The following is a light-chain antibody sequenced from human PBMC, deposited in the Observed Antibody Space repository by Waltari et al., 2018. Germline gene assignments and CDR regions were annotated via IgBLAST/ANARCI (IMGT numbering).Light chain of an antibody. J-gene: IGLJ3*02. CDR1: TSDSGGYNS. CDR3: GSYTGSTTWV. Sequence: QSALTQPASVSGSPGQSIPLPCTGATSDSGGYNSVPWYQQRPGKAPKLLIFDVRNRPSGVSNRFSGSKSGNTASLTISGLQAEDESAYYCGSYTGSTTWVFGGGTKLTVL. CDR2: DVR. V-gene: IGLV2-14*01.